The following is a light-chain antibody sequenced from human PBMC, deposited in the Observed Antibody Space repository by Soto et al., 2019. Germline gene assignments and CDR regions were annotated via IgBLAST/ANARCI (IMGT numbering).Light chain of an antibody. J-gene: IGKJ5*01. CDR2: DAY. CDR3: QQRHMWPIT. CDR1: QSFRGL. V-gene: IGKV3-11*01. Sequence: EVLLTQSPVTLSLSPGEIATLSCRASQSFRGLLAWYQQKPGQAPRLLIYDAYNRATGIPPRFSGSGSGTDFTLTISSLEPEDSAVYYCQQRHMWPITCGRGTRLEIK.